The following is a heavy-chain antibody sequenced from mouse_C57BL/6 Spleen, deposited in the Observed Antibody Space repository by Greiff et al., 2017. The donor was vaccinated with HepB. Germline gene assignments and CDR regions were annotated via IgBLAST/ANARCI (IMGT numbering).Heavy chain of an antibody. CDR3: ARSGGYDSWFAY. J-gene: IGHJ3*01. V-gene: IGHV1-69*01. Sequence: QVQLQQPGAELVMPGASVKLSCKASGYTFTSYWMHWVKQRPGQGLEWIGEIDPSDSYTNYNQKFKGKSTLTVDKSSSTAYMQLSSMTSEDYAVYYCARSGGYDSWFAYWGQGTLVTVSA. D-gene: IGHD2-2*01. CDR1: GYTFTSYW. CDR2: IDPSDSYT.